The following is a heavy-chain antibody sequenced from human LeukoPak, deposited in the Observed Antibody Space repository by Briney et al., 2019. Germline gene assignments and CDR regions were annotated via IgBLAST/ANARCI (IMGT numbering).Heavy chain of an antibody. CDR2: ISGSGGST. V-gene: IGHV3-23*01. Sequence: GGSLRLSCAASGFTFSSYAMSWVRQAPGKGLEWVSAISGSGGSTYYADSVKGRFTISRDNSKNTLYLQMNSLRAENTAVYYCAKDVSRIQPPRYFDYWGQGTLVTVSS. J-gene: IGHJ4*02. CDR1: GFTFSSYA. D-gene: IGHD5-18*01. CDR3: AKDVSRIQPPRYFDY.